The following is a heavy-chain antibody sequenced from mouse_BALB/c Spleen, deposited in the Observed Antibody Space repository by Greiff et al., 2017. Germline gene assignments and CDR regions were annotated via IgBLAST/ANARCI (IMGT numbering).Heavy chain of an antibody. Sequence: VQLQESGPGLVQPSQSLSITCTVSGFSLTSYGVHWVRQSPGKGLEWLGVIWSGGSTDYNAAFISRLSISKDNSKSQVFFKMNSLQANDTAIYYCARNLLYDYSYYFDYWGQGTTLTVSS. CDR2: IWSGGST. CDR3: ARNLLYDYSYYFDY. J-gene: IGHJ2*01. CDR1: GFSLTSYG. V-gene: IGHV2-2*02. D-gene: IGHD2-4*01.